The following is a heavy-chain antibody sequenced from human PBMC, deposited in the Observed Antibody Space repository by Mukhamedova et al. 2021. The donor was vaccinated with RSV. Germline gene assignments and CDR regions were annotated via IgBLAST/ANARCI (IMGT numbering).Heavy chain of an antibody. D-gene: IGHD3-10*01. V-gene: IGHV3-30*01. CDR3: ARDLVYYYGSGRYFAYYYYGMDV. CDR2: GGRNK. J-gene: IGHJ6*02. Sequence: GGRNKYYADSVKGRFTIPRDNSKNTLYLPMNSLRAEDTAVYYCARDLVYYYGSGRYFAYYYYGMDVWGQATTASVSS.